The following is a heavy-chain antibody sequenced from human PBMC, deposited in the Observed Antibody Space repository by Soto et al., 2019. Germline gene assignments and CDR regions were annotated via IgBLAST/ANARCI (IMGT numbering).Heavy chain of an antibody. V-gene: IGHV5-51*01. CDR3: AKTRWDFLLVPAAMETFSHWFDP. CDR1: GYSFTSYW. D-gene: IGHD2-2*01. CDR2: IYPGDSDT. Sequence: PGESLKISCKGSGYSFTSYWIGWVRQMPGKGLEWMGIIYPGDSDTRYSPSFQGQVTISADKSISTAYLQWSSLKASDTAMYYCAKTRWDFLLVPAAMETFSHWFDPWGQGTLVTVSS. J-gene: IGHJ5*02.